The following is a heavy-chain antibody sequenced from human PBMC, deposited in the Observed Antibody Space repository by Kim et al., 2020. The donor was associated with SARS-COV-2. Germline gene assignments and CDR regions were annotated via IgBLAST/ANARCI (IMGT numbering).Heavy chain of an antibody. CDR1: GYIFTNYG. V-gene: IGHV1-18*01. D-gene: IGHD3-10*01. CDR3: AREGYYHGSGTYSPPKYYGMDV. Sequence: ASVKVSCKTSGYIFTNYGFSWVRQAPGQGLEWMGWISAYNDNTNYAEKFQGRVFMTTDTATRTAYMDLRRLTSDYTAVYYCAREGYYHGSGTYSPPKYYGMDVWGQGTTVIVSS. CDR2: ISAYNDNT. J-gene: IGHJ6*02.